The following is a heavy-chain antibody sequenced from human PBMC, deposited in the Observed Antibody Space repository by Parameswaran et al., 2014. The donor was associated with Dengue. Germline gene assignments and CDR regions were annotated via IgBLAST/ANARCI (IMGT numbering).Heavy chain of an antibody. J-gene: IGHJ3*02. CDR3: AKDMRTSLVITTIDAFDI. CDR2: INSDGSST. Sequence: VRQMPGKGLVWVSRINSDGSSTSYADSVKGRFTISRDNAKSTLYLQMNSLSAEDTAVYYCAKDMRTSLVITTIDAFDIWGQGTMVTVSS. V-gene: IGHV3-74*01. D-gene: IGHD3-22*01.